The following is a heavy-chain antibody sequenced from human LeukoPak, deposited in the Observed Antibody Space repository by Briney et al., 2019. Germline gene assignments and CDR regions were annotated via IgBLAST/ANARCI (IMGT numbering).Heavy chain of an antibody. CDR3: ARGDFWSGYPFDY. CDR2: INHSGST. Sequence: PSETLSLTCAVYGGSFSGYYWSWTRQPPGKGLEWIGEINHSGSTNYNPSLKGRVTISVDTSKNQFSLKLSSVTAADTAVYYCARGDFWSGYPFDYWGQGTLVTVSS. D-gene: IGHD3-3*01. CDR1: GGSFSGYY. V-gene: IGHV4-34*01. J-gene: IGHJ4*02.